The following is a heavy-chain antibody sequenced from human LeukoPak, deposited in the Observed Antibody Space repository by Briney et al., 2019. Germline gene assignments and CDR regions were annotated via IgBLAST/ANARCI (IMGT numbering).Heavy chain of an antibody. Sequence: GESLKISCEGSGHNFPNYWIGWVRQMPGKGLEWMGIIYPGTSGTRYSPSFQGQVTISADKSTSTAYLQWSSLKASDTATYYCARTNTMIRGVNYFYGMDVWGQGTTVTVSS. J-gene: IGHJ6*02. V-gene: IGHV5-51*01. CDR1: GHNFPNYW. CDR3: ARTNTMIRGVNYFYGMDV. CDR2: IYPGTSGT. D-gene: IGHD3-10*01.